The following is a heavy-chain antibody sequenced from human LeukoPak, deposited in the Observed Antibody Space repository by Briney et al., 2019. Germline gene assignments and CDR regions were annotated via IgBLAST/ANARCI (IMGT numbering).Heavy chain of an antibody. V-gene: IGHV3-30-3*01. D-gene: IGHD1-26*01. J-gene: IGHJ3*02. CDR3: ARVSRSGSYYGRRSGLDAFDI. CDR1: GFTFSSYA. Sequence: HPGGSLRLSCAASGFTFSSYAMHWVRQAPGKGLEWVAVISYDGSNKYYADSVKGRFTISRDNSKNTLYLQMNSLRAEDTAVYYCARVSRSGSYYGRRSGLDAFDIWGQGTMVTVSS. CDR2: ISYDGSNK.